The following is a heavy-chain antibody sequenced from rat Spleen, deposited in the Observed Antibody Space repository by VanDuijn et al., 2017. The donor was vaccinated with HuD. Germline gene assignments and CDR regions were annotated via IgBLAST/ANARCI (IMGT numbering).Heavy chain of an antibody. CDR1: GFTFSDYY. J-gene: IGHJ3*01. Sequence: EVQLVESGGGLVQPGRSLKLSCAASGFTFSDYYMAWVRQAPKKGLEWVASISDEGSSTYYRDSVKGRFTISRDNTKSTLYLQMNSLRSEDTATYYCTTENYWFAYWGQGTLVTVSS. CDR2: ISDEGSST. CDR3: TTENYWFAY. V-gene: IGHV5-20*01. D-gene: IGHD1-10*01.